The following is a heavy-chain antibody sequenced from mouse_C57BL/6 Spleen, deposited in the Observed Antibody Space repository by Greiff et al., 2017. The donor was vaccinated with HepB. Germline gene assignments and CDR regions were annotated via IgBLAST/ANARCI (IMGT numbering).Heavy chain of an antibody. V-gene: IGHV3-6*01. CDR3: ARKGDFNWYFDV. J-gene: IGHJ1*03. CDR1: GYSITSGYY. CDR2: ISYDGSN. Sequence: EVQRVESGPGLVKPSQSLSLTCSVTGYSITSGYYWNWIRQFPGNKLEWMGYISYDGSNNYNPSLKNRISITRDTSKNQFFLKLNSVTTEDTATYYCARKGDFNWYFDVWGTGTTVTVSS.